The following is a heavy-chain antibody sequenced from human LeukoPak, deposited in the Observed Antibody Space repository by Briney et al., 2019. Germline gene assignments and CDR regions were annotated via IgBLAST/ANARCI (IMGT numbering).Heavy chain of an antibody. Sequence: ASVKVSCKASGYTFTSYDINWVRQATGQGHEWMGWMNPNSGNTGYAQKFQGRVTMTRNTSISTAYMELSSLRSEDTAVYYCARQLWFGEASDWFDPWGQGTLVTVSS. CDR3: ARQLWFGEASDWFDP. D-gene: IGHD3-10*01. CDR1: GYTFTSYD. V-gene: IGHV1-8*01. CDR2: MNPNSGNT. J-gene: IGHJ5*02.